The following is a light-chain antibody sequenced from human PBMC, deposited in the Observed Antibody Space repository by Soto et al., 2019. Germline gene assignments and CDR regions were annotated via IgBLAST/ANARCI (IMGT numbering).Light chain of an antibody. Sequence: DIQMTQSPSTLSASVGDRVTITCRASQSISSWLAWYQQKPGKAPKLLIYDASSLESGVPSRFSGSGSGTEFTLTISSLQPDDFETYYCQQYNSYSPNFGGGTKVDIK. CDR3: QQYNSYSPN. CDR2: DAS. CDR1: QSISSW. J-gene: IGKJ4*01. V-gene: IGKV1-5*01.